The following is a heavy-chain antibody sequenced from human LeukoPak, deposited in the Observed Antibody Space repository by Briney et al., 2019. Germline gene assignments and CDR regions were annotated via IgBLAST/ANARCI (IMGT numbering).Heavy chain of an antibody. Sequence: PSQTLSLTCTVSGGSISSGSYYWSWIRQPAGKGLEWIGRIYTSGSTNYHPSLNSRVTISVDTSKNQFSLNLSSVTAADTAVYYCARGDYDFLDPWGQGTLVTVSS. D-gene: IGHD3-3*01. CDR2: IYTSGST. V-gene: IGHV4-61*02. CDR1: GGSISSGSYY. J-gene: IGHJ5*02. CDR3: ARGDYDFLDP.